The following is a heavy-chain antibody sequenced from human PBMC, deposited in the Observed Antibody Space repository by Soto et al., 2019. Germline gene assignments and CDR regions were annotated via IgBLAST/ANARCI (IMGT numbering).Heavy chain of an antibody. J-gene: IGHJ4*02. D-gene: IGHD5-12*01. V-gene: IGHV3-64*01. Sequence: EGSLRLSCAASGFTFSSYAMHWVRQAPGKGLEYVSVINTNGGTTYYANSVKGRFTISRDNSKNTLYLQMGSLRAEDMAVYYSARGSNGYHFDYWGQGTLVTVSS. CDR3: ARGSNGYHFDY. CDR1: GFTFSSYA. CDR2: INTNGGTT.